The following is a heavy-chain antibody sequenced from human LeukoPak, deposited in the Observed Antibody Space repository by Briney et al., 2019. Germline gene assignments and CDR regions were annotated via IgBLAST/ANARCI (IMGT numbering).Heavy chain of an antibody. CDR2: IYYSGST. D-gene: IGHD6-19*01. J-gene: IGHJ4*02. V-gene: IGHV4-39*07. CDR3: ARDRVVAGTWAY. CDR1: GGSISSSSYY. Sequence: PSETLSLTCTVSGGSISSSSYYWGWIRQPPGKGLEWIGSIYYSGSTYYNPSLKSRVTISVDTSKNQFSLKLSSVTAADTAVYYCARDRVVAGTWAYWGQGTLVTVSS.